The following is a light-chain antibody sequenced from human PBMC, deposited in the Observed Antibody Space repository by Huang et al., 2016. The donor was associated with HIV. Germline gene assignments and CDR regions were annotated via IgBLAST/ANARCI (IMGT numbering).Light chain of an antibody. CDR1: QGTSSY. CDR3: QHYDNLRT. CDR2: AAS. V-gene: IGKV1-33*01. Sequence: IQLTQSPSSLSASVGDRVTITCRASQGTSSYLAWYQQKPGKAPKLLIYAASTLETGVSSRFSGSGSGTDFTFTISSLQPEDIATYYCQHYDNLRTFGQGTKVEIK. J-gene: IGKJ1*01.